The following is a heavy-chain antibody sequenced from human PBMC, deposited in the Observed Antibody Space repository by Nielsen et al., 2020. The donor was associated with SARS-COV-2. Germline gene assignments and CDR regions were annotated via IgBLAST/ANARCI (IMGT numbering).Heavy chain of an antibody. CDR1: GFSLSTSGMC. CDR2: IDWDDDK. Sequence: SGPTLVKPTQALTLTCTFSGFSLSTSGMCVSWIRQPPGKALEWPALIDWDDDKYYSTSLKTRLTISKDTSKNQVVLTMTNMDPVDTATYYCARIRRGSSSSVYYYYGMDVWGQGTTVTVSS. J-gene: IGHJ6*02. V-gene: IGHV2-70*01. D-gene: IGHD6-6*01. CDR3: ARIRRGSSSSVYYYYGMDV.